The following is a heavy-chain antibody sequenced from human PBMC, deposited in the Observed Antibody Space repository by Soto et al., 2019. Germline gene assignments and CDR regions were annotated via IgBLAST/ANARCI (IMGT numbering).Heavy chain of an antibody. CDR1: GFTFSSYG. V-gene: IGHV3-33*01. J-gene: IGHJ4*02. CDR2: IWYDGCNK. CDR3: ARDWGQGIAVALSFDY. D-gene: IGHD6-19*01. Sequence: GGSLRLSCAASGFTFSSYGMHWVRQAPGKGLEWVAVIWYDGCNKYYADSVKGRFTISRDNSKNTLYLQMNSLRAEDTAVYYCARDWGQGIAVALSFDYWGQGTLVTVSS.